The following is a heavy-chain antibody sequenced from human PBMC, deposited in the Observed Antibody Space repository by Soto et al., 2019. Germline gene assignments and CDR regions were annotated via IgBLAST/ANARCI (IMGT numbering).Heavy chain of an antibody. J-gene: IGHJ6*02. D-gene: IGHD5-12*01. V-gene: IGHV6-1*01. Sequence: PSQTLSLTCAISGDSVSSNSAAWNWIRQSPSRGLEWLGRTYYRSKWYNDYAASVKSRITINPDTSKNQFSLQLNSVTPEDTAVYYCARLAYDLRRPYYYGIDVWGQGTTVTVSS. CDR1: GDSVSSNSAA. CDR2: TYYRSKWYN. CDR3: ARLAYDLRRPYYYGIDV.